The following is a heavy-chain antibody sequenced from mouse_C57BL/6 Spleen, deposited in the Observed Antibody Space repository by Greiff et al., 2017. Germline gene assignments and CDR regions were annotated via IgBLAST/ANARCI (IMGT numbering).Heavy chain of an antibody. J-gene: IGHJ2*01. V-gene: IGHV1-15*01. CDR1: GYTFTDYE. D-gene: IGHD1-1*01. Sequence: QVQLQQSGAELVRPGASVTLSCKASGYTFTDYEMHWVKQTPVHGLEWIGAIDPETGGTAYNQKFKGKAILTADKSSSTAYMELRSLTSEDSAVYYCTRAYGGSYPYYFDYWGQGTTLTVSS. CDR3: TRAYGGSYPYYFDY. CDR2: IDPETGGT.